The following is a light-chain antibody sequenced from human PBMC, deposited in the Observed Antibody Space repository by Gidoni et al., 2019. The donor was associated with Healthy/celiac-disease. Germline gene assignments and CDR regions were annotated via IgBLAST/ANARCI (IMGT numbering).Light chain of an antibody. CDR3: CSYAGSSTLEV. Sequence: QSALTQPASVSGSPGQSITISCTGTSSDVGSYNLVSWYQQHPGKAPKLMIYEVSKRPSGVSNRFSGFKSGNTGSLTISGLQAEDEADYYCCSYAGSSTLEVFGGGTKLTVL. CDR2: EVS. V-gene: IGLV2-23*02. J-gene: IGLJ2*01. CDR1: SSDVGSYNL.